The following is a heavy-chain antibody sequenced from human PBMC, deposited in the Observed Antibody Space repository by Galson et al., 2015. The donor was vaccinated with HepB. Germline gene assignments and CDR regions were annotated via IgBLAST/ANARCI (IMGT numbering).Heavy chain of an antibody. V-gene: IGHV2-26*04. Sequence: PALVKPTQTLTLTCTVSGFSLSNVRMGVSWIRQPPGKALEWLAHIFSNDEKSYSTSLKSRLTISRDASKSQVVLTMTTMDPVDTATYHCASSWIQLSKSGVGLAFDIWGQGTMVTVSS. D-gene: IGHD5-18*01. CDR1: GFSLSNVRMG. J-gene: IGHJ3*02. CDR3: ASSWIQLSKSGVGLAFDI. CDR2: IFSNDEK.